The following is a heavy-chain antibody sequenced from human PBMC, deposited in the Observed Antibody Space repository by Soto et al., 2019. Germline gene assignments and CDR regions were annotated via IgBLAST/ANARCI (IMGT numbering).Heavy chain of an antibody. CDR2: MNPKSGGT. J-gene: IGHJ6*02. V-gene: IGHV1-8*01. CDR1: GYSFTGHD. Sequence: QVQLVQSGAEVRKPGASVRVSCKASGYSFTGHDVNWVRQASGQGLEWMGWMNPKSGGTGYAQKFQGRGTMTRDTSINTAYMDLSGLTSQDTAVYYCVKVAELKSGYYPAMDVWGQGTTVTVSS. CDR3: VKVAELKSGYYPAMDV. D-gene: IGHD1-26*01.